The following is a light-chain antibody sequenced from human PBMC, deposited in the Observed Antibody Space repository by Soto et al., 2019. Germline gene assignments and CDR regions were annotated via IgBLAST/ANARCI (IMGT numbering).Light chain of an antibody. CDR3: QSYDRTLSGVV. CDR1: TSNIGAVYD. Sequence: QSVLTQPPSVSGALGQRVTISCTGSTSNIGAVYDVHWYQQLPGAAPKLLIYNNNNRPSGVPDRFSGSKSGTSASLAITGLQAEDEADYYCQSYDRTLSGVVFGGGTKLTVL. V-gene: IGLV1-40*01. CDR2: NNN. J-gene: IGLJ2*01.